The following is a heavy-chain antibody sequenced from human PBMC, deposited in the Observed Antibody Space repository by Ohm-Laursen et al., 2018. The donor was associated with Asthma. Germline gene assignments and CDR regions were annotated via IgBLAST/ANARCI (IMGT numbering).Heavy chain of an antibody. CDR2: IYHSGST. Sequence: TLSLTCVVSGGSISSGGYSWSWIRQPPGKGLEWIGYIYHSGSTYYNPSLKSRVTISVDRSKNQFSLKLSSVTAADTAVYYCARVRYYGSGTHYYYYGMDVWGQGTTVTVSS. CDR1: GGSISSGGYS. CDR3: ARVRYYGSGTHYYYYGMDV. J-gene: IGHJ6*02. D-gene: IGHD3-10*01. V-gene: IGHV4-30-2*01.